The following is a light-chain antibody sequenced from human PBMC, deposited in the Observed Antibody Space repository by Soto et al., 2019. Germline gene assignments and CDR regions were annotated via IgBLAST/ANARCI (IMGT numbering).Light chain of an antibody. Sequence: EIVLTQSPATLSLSPGERATLFCRASQTVSSYLVWYQQKPGQAPRLLIYDASNRATGVPARFSGSGSGTDFTLTISSLEPEDFAVYYCQQRSDRPITFGQGTRLEIK. CDR3: QQRSDRPIT. J-gene: IGKJ5*01. CDR2: DAS. CDR1: QTVSSY. V-gene: IGKV3-11*01.